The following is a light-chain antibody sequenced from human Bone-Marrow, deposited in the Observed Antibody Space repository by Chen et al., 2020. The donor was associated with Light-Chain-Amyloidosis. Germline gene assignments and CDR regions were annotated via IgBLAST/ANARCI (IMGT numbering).Light chain of an antibody. CDR1: DLPTKY. Sequence: SYDLTQPPSVSVSPGQTARITCSGDDLPTKYAYWYQQKPGQAPVLVIPRDTERPSGSSERFAGSSSGTTATLTISRVQAEDEADYHCQSADSSGTYEVIFGGGTKLTVL. J-gene: IGLJ2*01. CDR2: RDT. CDR3: QSADSSGTYEVI. V-gene: IGLV3-25*03.